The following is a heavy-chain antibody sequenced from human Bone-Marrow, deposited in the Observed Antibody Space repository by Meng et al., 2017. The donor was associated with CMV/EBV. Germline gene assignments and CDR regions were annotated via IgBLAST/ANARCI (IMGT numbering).Heavy chain of an antibody. CDR2: IWYDGSNK. Sequence: RSYGMHWVRQAPRKGLGWVAVIWYDGSNKNYADSVKGRFTISRDNSKNTLYLQMNSLRAEDTAVYYCASEGFVVVPAAIERRSFDYWGQGTLVTVSS. CDR1: RSYG. J-gene: IGHJ4*02. CDR3: ASEGFVVVPAAIERRSFDY. D-gene: IGHD2-2*02. V-gene: IGHV3-33*01.